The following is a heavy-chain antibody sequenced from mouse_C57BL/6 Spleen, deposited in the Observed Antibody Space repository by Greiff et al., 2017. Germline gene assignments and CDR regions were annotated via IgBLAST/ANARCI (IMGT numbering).Heavy chain of an antibody. Sequence: EVKLVESGPGLVKPSQSLSLTCSVTGYSITSGYYWNWIRQFPGNKLEWMGYISYDGSNNYNPSLKNRISITRDTSKNQFFLKLNSVTTEDTATYYCARPRDYSNYGWFAYWGQGTLVTVSA. CDR1: GYSITSGYY. CDR2: ISYDGSN. D-gene: IGHD2-5*01. V-gene: IGHV3-6*01. J-gene: IGHJ3*01. CDR3: ARPRDYSNYGWFAY.